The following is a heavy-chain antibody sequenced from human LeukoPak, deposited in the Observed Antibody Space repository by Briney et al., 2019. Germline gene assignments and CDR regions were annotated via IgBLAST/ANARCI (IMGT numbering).Heavy chain of an antibody. CDR3: AGHFASGRFHYYYMDV. V-gene: IGHV3-74*01. CDR2: IKSDGSST. D-gene: IGHD3-10*01. CDR1: GFIFSSYW. J-gene: IGHJ6*03. Sequence: PGGSLRLSCEASGFIFSSYWMHWVRQAPGKVLALVSRIKSDGSSTIYADFVKGRFTISRDNAKNTLYLQMNSLRVDDTAVYYCAGHFASGRFHYYYMDVWGKGTTVTVSS.